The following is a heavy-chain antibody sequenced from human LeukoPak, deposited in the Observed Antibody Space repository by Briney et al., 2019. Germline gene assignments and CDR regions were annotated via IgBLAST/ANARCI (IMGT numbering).Heavy chain of an antibody. CDR3: VRGGCLFYCGGDSHAFDI. D-gene: IGHD2-21*02. J-gene: IGHJ3*02. CDR1: GFTVSYTS. CDR2: AHSGDST. Sequence: GGSLRLSCAASGFTVSYTSMSWVRQAPGKGLEWVSLAHSGDSTYYADSVKGRFTISRDNSKNTVFLQMHSLRADDTAVYYCVRGGCLFYCGGDSHAFDIWGQGTMVSVSS. V-gene: IGHV3-53*01.